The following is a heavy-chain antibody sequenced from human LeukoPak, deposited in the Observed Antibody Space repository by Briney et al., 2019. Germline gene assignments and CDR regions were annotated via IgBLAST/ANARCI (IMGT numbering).Heavy chain of an antibody. CDR3: AREEYCTNGVCYTHAFDI. J-gene: IGHJ3*02. CDR1: GGTFRIYA. CDR2: ISPIFGPP. V-gene: IGHV1-69*05. D-gene: IGHD2-8*01. Sequence: ASVKVSCKASGGTFRIYAMNWVRQAPGQGLEWMGWISPIFGPPTYAQEFQGRITIITDQSTNMAYMELSSLRSEDTAVYYCAREEYCTNGVCYTHAFDIWGQGTMVTVSS.